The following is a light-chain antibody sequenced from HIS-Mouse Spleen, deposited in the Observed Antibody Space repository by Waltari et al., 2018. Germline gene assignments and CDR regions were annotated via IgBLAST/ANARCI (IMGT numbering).Light chain of an antibody. CDR3: YSTDSSGNHRV. CDR1: ALPKKY. Sequence: SYELTQPPSVSVSPGQTARITCSGYALPKKYAYWYQQKSGQAPLLVIYEGSKRPSGIPERFSGSSSGTMATLTSSGAQVEDEADYYGYSTDSSGNHRVFGGGTKLTVL. CDR2: EGS. J-gene: IGLJ2*01. V-gene: IGLV3-10*01.